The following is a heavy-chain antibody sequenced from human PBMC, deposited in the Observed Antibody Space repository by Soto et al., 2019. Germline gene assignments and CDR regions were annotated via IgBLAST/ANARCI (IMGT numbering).Heavy chain of an antibody. J-gene: IGHJ4*02. V-gene: IGHV4-61*08. CDR1: GGSISSGDYY. CDR2: IHYSGST. CDR3: TRGGDAYKNGH. Sequence: PSETLSLTCSVSGGSISSGDYYWRWIRQPPGKGLEWIGFIHYSGSTNYNPSLKSRVTMSVDTSKNQFSLKLTSVNAADTAVYYCTRGGDAYKNGHWGQGTLVTVPQ. D-gene: IGHD2-21*01.